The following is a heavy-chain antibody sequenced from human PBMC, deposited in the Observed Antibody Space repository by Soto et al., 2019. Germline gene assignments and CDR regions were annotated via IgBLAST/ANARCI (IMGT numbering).Heavy chain of an antibody. D-gene: IGHD6-13*01. Sequence: PGGSLRLSCAASGFTFSSYGMHWVRQAPGKGLEWVAVIWYDGSNKYYADSVKGRFTISRDNSKNTLYLQMNSLRAEDTAVYYCARVLTSYSRSWHDAIHIWGQAIMVSVSS. CDR3: ARVLTSYSRSWHDAIHI. V-gene: IGHV3-33*01. CDR2: IWYDGSNK. CDR1: GFTFSSYG. J-gene: IGHJ3*02.